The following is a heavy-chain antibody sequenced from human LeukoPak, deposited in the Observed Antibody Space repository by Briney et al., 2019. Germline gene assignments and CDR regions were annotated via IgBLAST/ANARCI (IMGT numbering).Heavy chain of an antibody. Sequence: ASVKVSCKASGGTFSSYAISWVRQAPGQGLEWMGGIIPIFGTANYAQKFQGRFTITTDESTSTAYMELSSLRSEDTAVYYCARDGRYYGSGSYYNPPPMDVWGKGTTVTVSS. CDR1: GGTFSSYA. CDR3: ARDGRYYGSGSYYNPPPMDV. D-gene: IGHD3-10*01. V-gene: IGHV1-69*05. CDR2: IIPIFGTA. J-gene: IGHJ6*03.